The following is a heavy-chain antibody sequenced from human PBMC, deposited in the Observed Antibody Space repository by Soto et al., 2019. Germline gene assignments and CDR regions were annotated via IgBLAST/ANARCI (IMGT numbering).Heavy chain of an antibody. CDR2: ISYDGSNK. CDR1: GFTFSSYA. D-gene: IGHD6-13*01. V-gene: IGHV3-30*04. J-gene: IGHJ4*02. Sequence: GGSLRLSCAASGFTFSSYAMHWVRQAPGKGLEWVAVISYDGSNKYYADSVKGRFTISRDNSKNTLYLQMNSLRAEDTAVYYCAREGSSSWYFDYWGQGTLVTVSS. CDR3: AREGSSSWYFDY.